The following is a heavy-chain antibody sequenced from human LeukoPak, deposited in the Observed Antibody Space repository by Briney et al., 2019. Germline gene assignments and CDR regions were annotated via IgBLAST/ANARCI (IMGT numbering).Heavy chain of an antibody. V-gene: IGHV3-30*04. CDR2: ISFHGKDK. J-gene: IGHJ5*02. D-gene: IGHD2-15*01. CDR1: GFTFNNYA. CDR3: VRQDCSAGSCYLDR. Sequence: GGSLRLSCAASGFTFNNYAMHWVRQAPGKGLEWMTVISFHGKDKFYADSMKGRLTISRDNSQRTLVMEMNSLRAEDTAVYYCVRQDCSAGSCYLDRWGQGILVTVSS.